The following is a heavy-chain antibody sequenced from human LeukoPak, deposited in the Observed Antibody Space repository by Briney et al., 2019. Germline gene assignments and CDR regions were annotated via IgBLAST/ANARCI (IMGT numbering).Heavy chain of an antibody. D-gene: IGHD1-26*01. CDR3: ARDKIAGATLFDY. CDR2: IKQDGSEK. Sequence: GGSLRLSCAASRFTFSSYWMSWVRQAPGKGLEWVANIKQDGSEKYYVDSVKGRFTISRDNAKNSLYLQMNSLRAEDTAVYYCARDKIAGATLFDYWGQGTLVTVSS. CDR1: RFTFSSYW. V-gene: IGHV3-7*01. J-gene: IGHJ4*02.